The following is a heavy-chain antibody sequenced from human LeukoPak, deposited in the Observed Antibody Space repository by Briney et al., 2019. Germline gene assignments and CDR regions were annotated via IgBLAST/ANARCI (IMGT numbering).Heavy chain of an antibody. CDR1: GYSINTGYY. Sequence: SETLSLTCTVFGYSINTGYYWGWIRQPPGKGLEWIGTIYHSGSTYLNPSLKSRITLSVDTPRNQFSLKLSSVTAADTAVYYCAREAVRYMDVWGKGTTVTISS. V-gene: IGHV4-38-2*02. CDR2: IYHSGST. J-gene: IGHJ6*03. CDR3: AREAVRYMDV. D-gene: IGHD3-22*01.